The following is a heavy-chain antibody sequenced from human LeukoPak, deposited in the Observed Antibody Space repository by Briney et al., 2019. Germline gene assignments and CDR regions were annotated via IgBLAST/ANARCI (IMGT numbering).Heavy chain of an antibody. CDR2: IYYSGST. CDR3: ARDGSSSGFDY. D-gene: IGHD6-6*01. J-gene: IGHJ4*02. V-gene: IGHV4-34*01. CDR1: GGSFSGYY. Sequence: PSETLSLTCAVYGGSFSGYYWSWIRQPPGKGLEWIGSIYYSGSTYYNPSLKSRVTISVDTSKNQFSLKLSSVTAADTAVYYCARDGSSSGFDYWGQGTLVTVSS.